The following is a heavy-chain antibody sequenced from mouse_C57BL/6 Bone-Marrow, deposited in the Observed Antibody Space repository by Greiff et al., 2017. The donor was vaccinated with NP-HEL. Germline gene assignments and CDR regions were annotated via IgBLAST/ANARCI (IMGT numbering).Heavy chain of an antibody. Sequence: EVQLVESGGGLVQPGGSLKLSCAASGFTFSDYGMAWVRQAPRKGPEWVAFISNLAYSIYYADTVTGRFTISRENAKNTLYLEMSSLRSEDTAMYYCARHGYYGSSYAMDYWGQGTSVTVSS. CDR2: ISNLAYSI. V-gene: IGHV5-15*01. CDR3: ARHGYYGSSYAMDY. J-gene: IGHJ4*01. CDR1: GFTFSDYG. D-gene: IGHD1-1*01.